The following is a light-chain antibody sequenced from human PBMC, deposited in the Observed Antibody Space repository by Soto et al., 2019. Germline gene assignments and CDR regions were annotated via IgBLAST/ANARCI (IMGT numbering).Light chain of an antibody. J-gene: IGLJ1*01. CDR3: SSYASSSTGV. CDR2: DVS. Sequence: QSLLTQPASGSGSPGQSITISCTGTSSDVGGYNYVSWYQQHPGKAPKLMIYDVSNRPSGVSNRFSGSKSGNTASLTISGLQAEDEADYYCSSYASSSTGVFGTGTKVTVL. CDR1: SSDVGGYNY. V-gene: IGLV2-14*01.